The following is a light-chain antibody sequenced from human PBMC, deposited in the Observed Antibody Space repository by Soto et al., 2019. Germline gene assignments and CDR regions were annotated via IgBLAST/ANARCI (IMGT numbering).Light chain of an antibody. CDR1: QSVSSR. J-gene: IGKJ5*01. CDR3: QQHNSFSIT. CDR2: GAS. V-gene: IGKV1-5*03. Sequence: EIQMTQSPSTLSASVGDRVTITCRASQSVSSRLAWYQQKPGQAPKLLIYGASSLESGIPARFSGSGSGTEFTLTINSLQAEDFATYYCQQHNSFSITFGQGTRLEIK.